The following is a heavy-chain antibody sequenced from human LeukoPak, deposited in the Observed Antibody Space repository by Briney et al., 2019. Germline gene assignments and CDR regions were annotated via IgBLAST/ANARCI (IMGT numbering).Heavy chain of an antibody. CDR3: ARGVDYYYYYMDV. Sequence: SETLSLTCTVSGYSISSGYYWVWIRQPPGKGLEWIGSIYHSGRTFYNPSLKSRVTISVDTSKNQFSLKLTSVTAADTAVYYCARGVDYYYYYMDVWGKGTTVTISS. J-gene: IGHJ6*03. D-gene: IGHD2-2*01. CDR2: IYHSGRT. CDR1: GYSISSGYY. V-gene: IGHV4-38-2*02.